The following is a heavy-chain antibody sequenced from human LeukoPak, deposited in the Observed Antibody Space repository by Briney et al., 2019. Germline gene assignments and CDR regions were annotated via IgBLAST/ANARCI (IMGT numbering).Heavy chain of an antibody. V-gene: IGHV1-18*01. CDR2: ISAYNGNT. Sequence: GASVKVSCKPSLCTFNNYGISSVRQSPGQGLEWMGWISAYNGNTNYAQKLQGRVTMTTDTSTSTAYMELRSLRSDDTAVYYCARRLSGSYLIGLDYWGQGTLVTVSS. D-gene: IGHD1-26*01. J-gene: IGHJ4*02. CDR1: LCTFNNYG. CDR3: ARRLSGSYLIGLDY.